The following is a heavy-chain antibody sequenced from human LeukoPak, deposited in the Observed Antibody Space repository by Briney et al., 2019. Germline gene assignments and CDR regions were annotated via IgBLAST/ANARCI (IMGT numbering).Heavy chain of an antibody. CDR1: GFTLSSYA. Sequence: GGSLRLSCAASGFTLSSYAMSWVRQAPGKGLEWVSAISGSGGSTYYADSVKGRFTISRDNSKNTLYLQMNSLRAEDTAVYYCAKSDTAMVSYYYGMDVWGQGTTVTVSS. D-gene: IGHD5-18*01. CDR3: AKSDTAMVSYYYGMDV. CDR2: ISGSGGST. J-gene: IGHJ6*02. V-gene: IGHV3-23*01.